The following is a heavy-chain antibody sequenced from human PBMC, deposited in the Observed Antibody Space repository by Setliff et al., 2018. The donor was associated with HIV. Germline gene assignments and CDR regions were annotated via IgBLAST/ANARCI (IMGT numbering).Heavy chain of an antibody. D-gene: IGHD6-19*01. CDR2: ISPNFGHT. J-gene: IGHJ6*02. V-gene: IGHV1-18*01. Sequence: ASVKVSCKASGYTFTTYGISWVRQAPGHGLEWMGWISPNFGHTNYAQKFLDRVTMTVDTATSRVYMELRSLRSDDTAVYFCARLGSGWSDSYYYAMDIWGQGTTVTVSS. CDR3: ARLGSGWSDSYYYAMDI. CDR1: GYTFTTYG.